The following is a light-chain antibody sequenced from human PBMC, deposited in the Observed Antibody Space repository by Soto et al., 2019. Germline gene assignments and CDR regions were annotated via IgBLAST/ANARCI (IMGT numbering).Light chain of an antibody. CDR3: SSYTSRNTVV. J-gene: IGLJ2*01. V-gene: IGLV2-14*01. CDR1: SSDVGGYNH. CDR2: EVT. Sequence: QSVLTQPASVSGSPGQSITISCTGTSSDVGGYNHVSWYQQHPGKAPKLIIYEVTNRPSGVSNRFSGSKSDNTAPLTFSGLQAEDEADYYCSSYTSRNTVVFGGGTQLTVL.